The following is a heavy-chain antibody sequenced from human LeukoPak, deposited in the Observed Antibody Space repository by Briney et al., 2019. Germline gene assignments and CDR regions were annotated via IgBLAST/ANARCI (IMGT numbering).Heavy chain of an antibody. J-gene: IGHJ4*02. CDR2: ISSSSSYI. CDR1: GFTFSSYS. Sequence: GGSLRLSCAASGFTFSSYSMTWVRQAPGKGLEWVSSISSSSSYIYYADSVKGRFTISRDNAKNSLYLQMNSLRAEDTAVYYCARGTTYDDRVGATDYWGQGTLVTVSS. D-gene: IGHD1-26*01. V-gene: IGHV3-21*01. CDR3: ARGTTYDDRVGATDY.